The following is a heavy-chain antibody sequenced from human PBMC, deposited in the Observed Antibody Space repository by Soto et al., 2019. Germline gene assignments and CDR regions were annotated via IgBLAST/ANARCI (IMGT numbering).Heavy chain of an antibody. D-gene: IGHD1-26*01. J-gene: IGHJ4*02. CDR1: GGSISSSSSY. Sequence: SETLSLTCTVSGGSISSSSSYWGWIPQPPGKGLEWIGSIYYSGSTYYNPSLKSRVTISVDTSKNQFSLKLSSVTAADTAVYYCARPSGSYLYYFDYWGQGTLVTVS. CDR3: ARPSGSYLYYFDY. CDR2: IYYSGST. V-gene: IGHV4-39*01.